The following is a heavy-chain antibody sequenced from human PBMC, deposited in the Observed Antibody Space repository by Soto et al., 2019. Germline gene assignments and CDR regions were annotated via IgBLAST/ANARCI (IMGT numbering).Heavy chain of an antibody. D-gene: IGHD2-21*01. V-gene: IGHV1-69*02. CDR3: TIGSWSGEVFDI. CDR2: IIPMLGIR. CDR1: GGTFSTYS. Sequence: QVQLVQSGAEVKKPGSSVKVSCKDSGGTFSTYSMFWVRQAPGQGLEWMGRIIPMLGIRNYAQRFQDRVTIDAXXSTATAHMELSSLRSEDTALYYCTIGSWSGEVFDIWGQGTMVTVSS. J-gene: IGHJ3*02.